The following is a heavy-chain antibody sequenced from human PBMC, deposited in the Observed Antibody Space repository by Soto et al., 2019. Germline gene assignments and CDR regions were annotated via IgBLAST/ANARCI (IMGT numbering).Heavy chain of an antibody. Sequence: QVQLVQSGAEVNKPGSSVKVSCKASGGTFSSYAISWVRQAPGQGLEWMGGIIPIFGTANYAQKFQGRVTITADESTSTAYMELSSLRSEDTAVYYCARARSGPRHLYYFDYWGQGTLVTVSS. CDR1: GGTFSSYA. CDR3: ARARSGPRHLYYFDY. J-gene: IGHJ4*02. V-gene: IGHV1-69*01. CDR2: IIPIFGTA.